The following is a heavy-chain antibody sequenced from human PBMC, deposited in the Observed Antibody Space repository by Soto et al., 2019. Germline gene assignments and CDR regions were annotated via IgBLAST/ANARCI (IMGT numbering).Heavy chain of an antibody. CDR3: AKDFFDGSGSYGRLRGPNWFDP. CDR2: ISGSGGST. Sequence: GGSLRLSCAASGFTFSSYAMSWVRQAPGKGLEWVSAISGSGGSTYYADSVKGRFTISRDNSKNTLYLQMNSLRAEDTAVYYCAKDFFDGSGSYGRLRGPNWFDPWGQGTLVTVSS. CDR1: GFTFSSYA. V-gene: IGHV3-23*01. J-gene: IGHJ5*02. D-gene: IGHD3-10*01.